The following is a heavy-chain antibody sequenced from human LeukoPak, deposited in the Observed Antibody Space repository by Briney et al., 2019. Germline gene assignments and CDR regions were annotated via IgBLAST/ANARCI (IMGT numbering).Heavy chain of an antibody. Sequence: PSETLSLTCTVSGGSISSYYWSWIRQPPGKGLEWIGSIYYTGSTYYNASLKSRITISVDTSKNQFSLRLNSVTAADTAVYYCATIERLDMSTPLNWGQGTLVTVSS. CDR1: GGSISSYY. J-gene: IGHJ4*02. CDR3: ATIERLDMSTPLN. D-gene: IGHD3-16*01. CDR2: IYYTGST. V-gene: IGHV4-39*07.